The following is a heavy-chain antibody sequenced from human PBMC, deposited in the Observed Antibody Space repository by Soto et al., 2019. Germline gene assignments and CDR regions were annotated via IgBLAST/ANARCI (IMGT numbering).Heavy chain of an antibody. Sequence: GGSLRLSCAASGFTFSNAWMSWVRQAPGKGLEWVCRIKSKTDGGTTDYAAPVKGRFTISRDDSKNTLYLQMNSLKTEDTAVYYCTTGPKIVVVVAATLVDYWGQGTLVTVSS. CDR1: GFTFSNAW. CDR2: IKSKTDGGTT. J-gene: IGHJ4*02. V-gene: IGHV3-15*01. D-gene: IGHD2-15*01. CDR3: TTGPKIVVVVAATLVDY.